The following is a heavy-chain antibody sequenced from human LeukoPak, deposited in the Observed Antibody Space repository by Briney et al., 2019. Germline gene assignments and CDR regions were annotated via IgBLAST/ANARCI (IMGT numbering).Heavy chain of an antibody. D-gene: IGHD3-22*01. CDR3: ALDLRMVVYYDSSVDWFDP. Sequence: ASVKVSCKASGYTFTSYYMHWVRQAPGQGLEWMGIINPSGGSTSYAQKLQGRVTMTTDTSTSTAYMELRSLRSDDTAVYYCALDLRMVVYYDSSVDWFDPWGQGTLVTVSS. V-gene: IGHV1-46*01. CDR1: GYTFTSYY. CDR2: INPSGGST. J-gene: IGHJ5*02.